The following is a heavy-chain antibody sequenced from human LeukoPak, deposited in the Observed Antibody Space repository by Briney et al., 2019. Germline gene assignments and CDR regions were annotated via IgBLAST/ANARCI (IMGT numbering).Heavy chain of an antibody. J-gene: IGHJ4*02. CDR3: ARDRTIIAAAGPDY. D-gene: IGHD6-13*01. Sequence: GGSLRLSCAVSGITFSSYTMSWVRQAPGKGLQWVSAISGSGDRTYYADSVKGRFTISRDNSKNTLYLQMNSLRAEDTAVYYCARDRTIIAAAGPDYWGQGTLVTVSS. CDR2: ISGSGDRT. CDR1: GITFSSYT. V-gene: IGHV3-23*01.